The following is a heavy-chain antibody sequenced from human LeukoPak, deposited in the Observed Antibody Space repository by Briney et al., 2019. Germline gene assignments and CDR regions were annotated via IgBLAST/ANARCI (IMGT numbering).Heavy chain of an antibody. J-gene: IGHJ6*02. V-gene: IGHV1-8*01. CDR3: ARGDTWIQSYRYYGMDV. Sequence: GASVKVSCKASGYTLTSYDINWVRQATGQGLEWMGWMNPNSGNTGYAQKFQGRVTMTRNTSISTAYMELSSLRSEDTAVYYCARGDTWIQSYRYYGMDVWGQGTTVTVSS. CDR2: MNPNSGNT. CDR1: GYTLTSYD. D-gene: IGHD5-18*01.